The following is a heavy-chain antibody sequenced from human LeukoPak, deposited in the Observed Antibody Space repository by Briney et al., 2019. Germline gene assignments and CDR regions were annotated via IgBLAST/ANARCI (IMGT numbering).Heavy chain of an antibody. D-gene: IGHD3-22*01. CDR2: IYYSGST. J-gene: IGHJ3*02. CDR1: GGSISSGGYY. CDR3: ARDRYYYDSSGYGRAFDI. V-gene: IGHV4-61*08. Sequence: SETLSLTCTVSGGSISSGGYYWSWIRQHPGKGLEWIGYIYYSGSTNYNPSLKSRVTISVDTSKNQFSLKLGSVTAADTAVYYCARDRYYYDSSGYGRAFDIWGQGTMVTVSS.